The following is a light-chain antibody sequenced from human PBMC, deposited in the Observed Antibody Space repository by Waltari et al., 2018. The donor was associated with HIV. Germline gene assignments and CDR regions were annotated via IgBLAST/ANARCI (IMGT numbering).Light chain of an antibody. CDR2: EVC. CDR3: CSYAVISTLV. J-gene: IGLJ2*01. V-gene: IGLV2-23*02. CDR1: SSDVGSYNL. Sequence: SALTQPASVSGSPGQSITISCTGTSSDVGSYNLVSWYQQHPGKAPNIMIYEVCKRPSGGSNLFPFSKSGNTPSPTLPGLQSSYEAVYYCCSYAVISTLVFGGGTKLTVL.